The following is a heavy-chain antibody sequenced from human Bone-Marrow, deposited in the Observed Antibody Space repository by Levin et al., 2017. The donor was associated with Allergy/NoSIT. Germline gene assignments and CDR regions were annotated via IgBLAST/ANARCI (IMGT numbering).Heavy chain of an antibody. CDR1: GYTFTSYD. V-gene: IGHV1-8*01. D-gene: IGHD5-24*01. CDR3: ARGMMARRGYYFDY. J-gene: IGHJ4*02. Sequence: ASVKVSCKASGYTFTSYDINWVRQATGQGLEWMGWMNPNSGNTGYAQKFQGRVTMTRNTSISTAYMELSSLRSEDTAVYYCARGMMARRGYYFDYWGQGTLVTVSS. CDR2: MNPNSGNT.